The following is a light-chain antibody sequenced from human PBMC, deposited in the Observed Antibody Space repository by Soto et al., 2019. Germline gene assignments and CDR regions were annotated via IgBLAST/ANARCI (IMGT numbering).Light chain of an antibody. CDR2: KAS. J-gene: IGKJ4*01. V-gene: IGKV1-5*03. Sequence: DIQMTQSPSTLSASVGDRVTITCRASQSISSWLAWYQQKPGKAPKLLIYKASSLESGVPSRFSGSGSGTEFTLTISSLQPDDFATYYCQQHNRYFGGGTKVEIK. CDR3: QQHNRY. CDR1: QSISSW.